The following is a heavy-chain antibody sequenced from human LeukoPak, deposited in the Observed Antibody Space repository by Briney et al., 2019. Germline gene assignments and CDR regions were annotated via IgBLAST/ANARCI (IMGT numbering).Heavy chain of an antibody. CDR3: ARDYDFWSGFPPLFDY. Sequence: GGSLRLSCAASGFTFSSSWMCWVRQAPGKGLEWVANINEDGSGKYYVDSVRGRFTISRDNTKNSLYLQMNSLRAEDTAVYYCARDYDFWSGFPPLFDYWGQGTLVTVSS. J-gene: IGHJ4*02. CDR1: GFTFSSSW. D-gene: IGHD3-3*01. V-gene: IGHV3-7*01. CDR2: INEDGSGK.